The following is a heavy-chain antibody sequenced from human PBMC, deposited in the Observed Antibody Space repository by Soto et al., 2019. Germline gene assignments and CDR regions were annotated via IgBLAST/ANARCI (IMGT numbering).Heavy chain of an antibody. CDR2: IGPESGAT. V-gene: IGHV1-2*02. CDR1: GYTFTGHY. Sequence: SVKVSCKASGYTFTGHYIHWVRQAPEQGPEWMGEIGPESGATRYAQKFQGRVTMTRDMSITTVYMELSNLSPDDTAVYYCGRGRSGQIVVFYWGQGTPVTVSS. D-gene: IGHD1-26*01. CDR3: GRGRSGQIVVFY. J-gene: IGHJ4*02.